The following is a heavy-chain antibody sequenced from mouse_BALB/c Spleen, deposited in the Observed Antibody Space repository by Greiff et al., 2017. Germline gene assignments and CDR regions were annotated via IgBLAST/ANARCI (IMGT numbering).Heavy chain of an antibody. D-gene: IGHD2-1*01. CDR1: GYTFTSYW. V-gene: IGHV1S81*02. J-gene: IGHJ4*01. Sequence: QVQLKQPGAELVKPGASVKLSCKASGYTFTSYWMHWVKQRPGQGLEWIGEINPSNGRTNYNEKFKSKATLTVDKSSSTAYMQLSSLTSEDSAVYYCARERGKRDAMDYWGQGTSVTVAS. CDR2: INPSNGRT. CDR3: ARERGKRDAMDY.